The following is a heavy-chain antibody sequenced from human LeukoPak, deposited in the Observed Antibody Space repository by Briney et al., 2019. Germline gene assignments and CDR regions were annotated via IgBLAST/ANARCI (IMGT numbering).Heavy chain of an antibody. V-gene: IGHV4-59*08. CDR3: ARRGYHYYAMDV. CDR2: IYYSGST. CDR1: GGSISSYY. D-gene: IGHD5-12*01. J-gene: IGHJ6*02. Sequence: SETLSLTCTVSGGSISSYYWSWIRQPPGKGLEWIGYIYYSGSTNYNPSLKSRVTISVDTPKSQFSLKLSSVTAADTAVYYCARRGYHYYAMDVWGQGTTVTVSS.